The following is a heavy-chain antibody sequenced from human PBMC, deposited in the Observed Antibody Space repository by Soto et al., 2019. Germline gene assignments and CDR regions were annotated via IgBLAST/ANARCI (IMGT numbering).Heavy chain of an antibody. V-gene: IGHV1-69*01. CDR3: ARDARVWRGSGYYLDAFDI. D-gene: IGHD3-22*01. J-gene: IGHJ3*02. CDR1: GGTFSSYA. CDR2: IIPIFGTA. Sequence: QVQLVQSGAEVKKPGSSVKVSCKASGGTFSSYAISWVRQAPGQGLEWMGGIIPIFGTANYAQKFQGRVTIPADESTSTAYMELSSLRSEDTAVYYCARDARVWRGSGYYLDAFDIWGQGTMVTVSS.